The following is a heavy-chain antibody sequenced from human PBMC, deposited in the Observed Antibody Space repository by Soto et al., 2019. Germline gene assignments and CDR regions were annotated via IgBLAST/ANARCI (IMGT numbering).Heavy chain of an antibody. CDR3: VRDATFGTKGGSFDI. J-gene: IGHJ3*02. D-gene: IGHD3-16*01. Sequence: GGSLRLSCAASGFTFRIYSMHWVRQSPGKGLEWVAVMWYDGTNKYYGESVKGRFTISRDNSENTLYLQMNSLRVEDTAVYYCVRDATFGTKGGSFDIWGHGTLVTVSS. V-gene: IGHV3-33*01. CDR2: MWYDGTNK. CDR1: GFTFRIYS.